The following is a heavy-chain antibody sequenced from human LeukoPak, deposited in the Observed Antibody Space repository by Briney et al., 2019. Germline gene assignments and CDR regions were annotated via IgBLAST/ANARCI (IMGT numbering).Heavy chain of an antibody. CDR2: ISYDGSNK. CDR1: GFTFSSYG. J-gene: IGHJ4*02. V-gene: IGHV3-30*18. Sequence: GGSLRLSCAASGFTFSSYGMHWVRQAPGKGLEWVAVISYDGSNKYYADSVKGRFTISRDNSKNTLYLQMNRLRAEDKAGYYFTKDPLWFGEVKGGYFDSWGQGTLVTVSS. CDR3: TKDPLWFGEVKGGYFDS. D-gene: IGHD3-10*01.